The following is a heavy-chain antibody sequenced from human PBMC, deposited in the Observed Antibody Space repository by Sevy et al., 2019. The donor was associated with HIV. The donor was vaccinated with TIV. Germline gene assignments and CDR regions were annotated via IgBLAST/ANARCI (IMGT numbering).Heavy chain of an antibody. CDR2: ISDYNGYT. V-gene: IGHV1-18*01. Sequence: ASVKVSCKASGYTFSSYGISWVRQAPGQGLEWMGWISDYNGYTNYAHKFQGRVTMSTETSTRTASMELRSLRSDGTAVYFCAREGYYYRSGTYRPPNYYGMDVWGQGTAVTVSS. CDR1: GYTFSSYG. J-gene: IGHJ6*02. CDR3: AREGYYYRSGTYRPPNYYGMDV. D-gene: IGHD3-10*01.